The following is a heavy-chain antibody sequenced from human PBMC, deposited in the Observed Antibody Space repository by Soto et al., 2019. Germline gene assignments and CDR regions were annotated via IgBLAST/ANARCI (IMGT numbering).Heavy chain of an antibody. CDR3: ARDHPHSYGVYYFDY. J-gene: IGHJ4*02. Sequence: QVPLQESGPGLVKPSETLSLTCTVSGGSISNYYWNWIRQSPGKGLEWIGYIYSSGSTHYNPSLQNRVTISIDTSKNQVSLKVNSVTAADTAVYYCARDHPHSYGVYYFDYWGQGTPVTVSS. CDR2: IYSSGST. D-gene: IGHD5-18*01. V-gene: IGHV4-59*01. CDR1: GGSISNYY.